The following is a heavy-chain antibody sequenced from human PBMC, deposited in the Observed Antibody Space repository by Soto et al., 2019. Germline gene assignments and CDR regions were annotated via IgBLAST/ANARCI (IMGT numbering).Heavy chain of an antibody. CDR3: ARDRGRYYDSGSYNWVDP. J-gene: IGHJ5*02. CDR1: GDSINNYY. D-gene: IGHD3-10*01. Sequence: QVQLQESGPGLVKPSETLSLTCSVSGDSINNYYWSWIRQPPGKGLEWIGHIYYSGSANFNPSLKSRDTISIDPSKTQFSLRLSAVTAADTAVYYCARDRGRYYDSGSYNWVDPWGQGIMVTVSS. V-gene: IGHV4-59*01. CDR2: IYYSGSA.